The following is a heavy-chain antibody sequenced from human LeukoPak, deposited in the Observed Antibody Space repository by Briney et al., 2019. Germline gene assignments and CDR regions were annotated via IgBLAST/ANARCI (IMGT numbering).Heavy chain of an antibody. J-gene: IGHJ5*02. V-gene: IGHV3-23*01. CDR3: AKSPRSGPHLWFDP. CDR2: ISGSDAGT. CDR1: GFTFSSFI. Sequence: GGSLRLSCAHSGFTFSSFIVSSGPQAPGQGLEWVSSISGSDAGTYNADSVKGRFTISRDNSKNTLYLQMSSLRAEDTAVYYCAKSPRSGPHLWFDPWGQGTLVTVSS. D-gene: IGHD6-19*01.